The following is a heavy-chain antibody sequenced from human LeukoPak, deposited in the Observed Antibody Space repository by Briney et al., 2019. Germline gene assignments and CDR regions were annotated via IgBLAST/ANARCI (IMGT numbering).Heavy chain of an antibody. V-gene: IGHV4-59*08. CDR3: ARHLAYCAGDCLEF. CDR1: GGSFSNYY. D-gene: IGHD2-21*01. Sequence: PSETLSLTCAVSGGSFSNYYWSWVRQPPGKGLEWIAYIYYSGTTSYNPSLKSRVTISVDTSRHQFSLKLSSVIAADAAVYYRARHLAYCAGDCLEFWGQGTLVTVSS. J-gene: IGHJ4*02. CDR2: IYYSGTT.